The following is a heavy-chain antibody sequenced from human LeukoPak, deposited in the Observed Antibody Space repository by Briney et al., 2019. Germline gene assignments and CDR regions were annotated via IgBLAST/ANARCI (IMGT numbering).Heavy chain of an antibody. J-gene: IGHJ4*02. CDR2: ISYDGSNK. D-gene: IGHD6-13*01. CDR3: AKGRGYSSSWYGY. CDR1: GFTFSSYG. Sequence: QPGGSLRLSCAASGFTFSSYGMHWVRQAPGKGLEWVAVISYDGSNKYYADSVKGRFTISRDNPKNTLYLQMNSLRAEDTAVYYCAKGRGYSSSWYGYWGQGTLVTVSS. V-gene: IGHV3-30*18.